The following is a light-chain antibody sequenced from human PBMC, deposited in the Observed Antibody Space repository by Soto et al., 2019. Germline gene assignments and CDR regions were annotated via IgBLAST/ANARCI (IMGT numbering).Light chain of an antibody. V-gene: IGKV3-20*01. CDR3: HQYYSSPLT. CDR2: GAS. J-gene: IGKJ4*01. Sequence: EIVLTQSPGTLSLSPGERATLSCRASQSVSSSYLAWYQQKPGQAPRLLIYGASSRATGIPDRFSSSGSRTDFTLTISRLEPEDFAVYYCHQYYSSPLTFGGGTKVEIK. CDR1: QSVSSSY.